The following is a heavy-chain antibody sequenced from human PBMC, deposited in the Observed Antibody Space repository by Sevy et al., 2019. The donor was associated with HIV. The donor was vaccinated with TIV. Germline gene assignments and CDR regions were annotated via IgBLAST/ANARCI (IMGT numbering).Heavy chain of an antibody. CDR2: INPKNDVT. J-gene: IGHJ6*02. CDR3: ARARRVTTVYYYYGMDV. CDR1: GYSFTDYY. Sequence: ASVKVSCKASGYSFTDYYMHWVRQAPGQGLEWMAWINPKNDVTNYAQKFQGRVTMTRDTSTSPAYMELTRLRSDDTAVYYCARARRVTTVYYYYGMDVWGQGTTVTVSS. D-gene: IGHD5-18*01. V-gene: IGHV1-2*02.